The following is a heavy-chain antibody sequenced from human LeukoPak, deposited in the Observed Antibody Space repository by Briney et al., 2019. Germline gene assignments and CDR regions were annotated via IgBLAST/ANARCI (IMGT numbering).Heavy chain of an antibody. J-gene: IGHJ4*02. CDR2: IYYSGST. Sequence: SETLPLTCTVSGVSISSGDYYWSWIRQPPGKGLEWIGYIYYSGSTYYNPSLKSRVTISVDTSKNQFSLKLTSVTAADTAVHYCARGNSGSYSQFDYWGQGTLVTVSS. CDR1: GVSISSGDYY. V-gene: IGHV4-30-4*02. D-gene: IGHD1-26*01. CDR3: ARGNSGSYSQFDY.